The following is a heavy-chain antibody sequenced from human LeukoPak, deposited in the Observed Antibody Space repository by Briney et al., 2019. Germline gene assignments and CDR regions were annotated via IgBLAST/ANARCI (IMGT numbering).Heavy chain of an antibody. CDR3: ARHLSGVTGYTYGRGIDY. CDR1: GFTFSSSA. Sequence: PGGSLRLSCAASGFTFSSSAMNWVRQAPGKGLEWVSTISGSGGSTYYADSVKGRFTISRDNSKNTLYLQMNSLRAEDTAVYYCARHLSGVTGYTYGRGIDYWGQGTLVTVSS. D-gene: IGHD5-18*01. CDR2: ISGSGGST. J-gene: IGHJ4*02. V-gene: IGHV3-23*01.